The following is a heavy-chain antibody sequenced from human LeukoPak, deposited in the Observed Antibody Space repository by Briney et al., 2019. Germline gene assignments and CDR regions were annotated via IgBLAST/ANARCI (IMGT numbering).Heavy chain of an antibody. D-gene: IGHD4-17*01. V-gene: IGHV1-69*04. CDR3: ARLLDYGDTYFDY. J-gene: IGHJ4*02. CDR1: GGTFSSYA. Sequence: SVKVSRKASGGTFSSYAISWVRQAPGQGLEWMGRIIPILGIANYAQKFQGRVTITADKSTSTAYMELSSLRSEDTAVYYCARLLDYGDTYFDYWGQGTLVTVSS. CDR2: IIPILGIA.